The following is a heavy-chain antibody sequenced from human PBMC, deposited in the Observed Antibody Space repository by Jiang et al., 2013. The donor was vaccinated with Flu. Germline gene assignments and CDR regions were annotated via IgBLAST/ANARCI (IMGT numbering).Heavy chain of an antibody. J-gene: IGHJ4*02. CDR2: ISGSGGST. CDR1: GFTFSSYA. Sequence: CAASGFTFSSYAMSWVRQAPGKGLEWVSAISGSGGSTYYADSVKGRFTISRDNSKNTLYLQMNSLRAEDTAVYYCAKDSSPDWTLDYWGQGTLVTVSS. CDR3: AKDSSPDWTLDY. V-gene: IGHV3-23*01. D-gene: IGHD3/OR15-3a*01.